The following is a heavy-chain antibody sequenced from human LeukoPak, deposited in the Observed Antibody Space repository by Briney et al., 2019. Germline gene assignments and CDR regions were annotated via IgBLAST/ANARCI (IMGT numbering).Heavy chain of an antibody. Sequence: GGSLRLSCAASGFTFRSYGMHWVRQAPGKGLEWVAVIWYDGGTKYYADSVKGRFSISRDNSENRLYLQMNSLRVEDTAVYYCATSGDGSDFDYWGQGTLVTVSS. CDR3: ATSGDGSDFDY. CDR1: GFTFRSYG. V-gene: IGHV3-33*01. CDR2: IWYDGGTK. D-gene: IGHD5-24*01. J-gene: IGHJ4*02.